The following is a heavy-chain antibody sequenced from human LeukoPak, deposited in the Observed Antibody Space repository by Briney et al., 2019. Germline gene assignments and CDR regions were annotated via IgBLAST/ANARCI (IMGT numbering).Heavy chain of an antibody. D-gene: IGHD2-15*01. Sequence: PSQTLSLTCAVSGGSISSGGYSWGWIRQPPGKGLEWIGSIYYSGSTYYNPSLKSRVTISVDTSKNQFSLKLSSVTAADTAVYYCASSREDCSGGSCVDYWGQGTLVTVSS. CDR3: ASSREDCSGGSCVDY. CDR2: IYYSGST. V-gene: IGHV4-39*07. CDR1: GGSISSGGYS. J-gene: IGHJ4*02.